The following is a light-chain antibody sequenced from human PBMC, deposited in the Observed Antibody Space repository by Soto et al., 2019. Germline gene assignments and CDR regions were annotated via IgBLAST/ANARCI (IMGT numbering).Light chain of an antibody. CDR2: DVS. CDR3: SSYTSSSTLI. CDR1: SSDVGGYNY. J-gene: IGLJ2*01. Sequence: QSALTQPASVSGSPGQSITISCTGTSSDVGGYNYVSWYQQHPGKAPKLIIYDVSDRPSGVSNRFSGSKSVNTASLTISGLQAEDEADYYCSSYTSSSTLIFGGGTKVTVL. V-gene: IGLV2-14*01.